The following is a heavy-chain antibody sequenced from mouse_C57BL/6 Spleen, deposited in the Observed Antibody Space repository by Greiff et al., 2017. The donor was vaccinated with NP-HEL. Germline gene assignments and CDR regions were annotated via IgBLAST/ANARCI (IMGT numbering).Heavy chain of an antibody. D-gene: IGHD1-1*01. CDR2: INPNNGGT. V-gene: IGHV1-26*01. CDR1: GYTFTDYY. Sequence: VQLQQSGPELVKPGASVKISCKASGYTFTDYYMNWVKQSHGKSLEWIGDINPNNGGTSYNQKFKGKATLTVDKSSSTAYMELRSLTSEDSAVYYCARGAGGYYGSGAMDYWGQGTSVTVSS. CDR3: ARGAGGYYGSGAMDY. J-gene: IGHJ4*01.